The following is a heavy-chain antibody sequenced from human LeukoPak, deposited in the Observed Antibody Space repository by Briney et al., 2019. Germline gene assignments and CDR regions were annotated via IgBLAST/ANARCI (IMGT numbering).Heavy chain of an antibody. CDR2: ISHSGST. CDR1: GGSISSSNW. CDR3: AREAAAARGRFDY. D-gene: IGHD6-13*01. V-gene: IGHV4-4*02. J-gene: IGHJ4*02. Sequence: SQTLSLTCAVSGGSISSSNWWSWVRQPPGKGLEWHGEISHSGSTDYNPSLKSRVTMSVDKSKNQFSLKVTFVTVADTAVYYCAREAAAARGRFDYWGQGTLVTVSS.